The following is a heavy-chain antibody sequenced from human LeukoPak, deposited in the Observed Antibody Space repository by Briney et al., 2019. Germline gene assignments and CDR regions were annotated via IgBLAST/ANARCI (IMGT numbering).Heavy chain of an antibody. D-gene: IGHD6-13*01. V-gene: IGHV4-39*07. CDR1: GGSISSSSYY. J-gene: IGHJ4*02. Sequence: PSETLSLTCTVAGGSISSSSYYWGWIRQPPGKGLEWIGSIYYSGSTYYNPSLKSRVTISVDTSKNQFSLKLSSVTAADTAVYYCARADIAAAGPPFDYWGQGTLVTVSS. CDR2: IYYSGST. CDR3: ARADIAAAGPPFDY.